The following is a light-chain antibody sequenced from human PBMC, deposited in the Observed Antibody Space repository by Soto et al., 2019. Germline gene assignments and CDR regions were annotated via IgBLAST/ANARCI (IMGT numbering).Light chain of an antibody. V-gene: IGKV3-20*01. Sequence: EIVLTESPPTVSLSPGERATVSCRASQSVTKYIAWYQHKPGRAPRLLIYGASSRATGIPDRFSGSGSGTDFTLTISRLEPEDFAVYFCHQYGSSPWTFGQGTKVDIK. CDR1: QSVTKY. J-gene: IGKJ1*01. CDR2: GAS. CDR3: HQYGSSPWT.